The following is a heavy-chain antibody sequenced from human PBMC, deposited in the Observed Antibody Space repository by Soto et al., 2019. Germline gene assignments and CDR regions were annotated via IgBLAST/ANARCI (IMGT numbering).Heavy chain of an antibody. V-gene: IGHV4-61*01. CDR3: ARDNYGSNWGHYAFDI. CDR1: GGSVSSDSYY. CDR2: IFYSGST. D-gene: IGHD3-10*01. Sequence: QVQLQESGPGLVKPSETLSLTCSVSGGSVSSDSYYWSWVRQPPGKGLEWIGYIFYSGSTYYNPSLKSRVTISVDTSKNQFSLKLSSVTAADTAVHYCARDNYGSNWGHYAFDIWGQGTMVIVSS. J-gene: IGHJ3*02.